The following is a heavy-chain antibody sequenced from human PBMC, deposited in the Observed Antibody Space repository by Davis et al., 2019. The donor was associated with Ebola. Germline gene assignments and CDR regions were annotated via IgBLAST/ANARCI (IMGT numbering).Heavy chain of an antibody. V-gene: IGHV1-2*06. CDR3: ARDRAEFPNWLDP. J-gene: IGHJ5*02. CDR2: INPHSGDT. Sequence: ASVKVSCKASGYIFSAYYIHWVRQAPGQGLEWMGRINPHSGDTNYGQKFQGRVTMTRATSISTAYMDLGRLRNDDAAMYYCARDRAEFPNWLDPWGQGTLVTVSS. CDR1: GYIFSAYY.